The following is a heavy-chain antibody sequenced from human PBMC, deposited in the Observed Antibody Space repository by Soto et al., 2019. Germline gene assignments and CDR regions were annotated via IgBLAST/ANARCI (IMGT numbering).Heavy chain of an antibody. J-gene: IGHJ4*02. CDR1: GFTFSSYS. V-gene: IGHV3-21*01. Sequence: GGSLRLSCAASGFTFSSYSMNWVRQAPGKGLEWVSSISSSSSYIYYADSVKGRFTISRDNAKNSLYLQMNSLRAEDTAVYYCSRGVFDYISSWYEYYFDYWCQGTLVTISS. CDR3: SRGVFDYISSWYEYYFDY. D-gene: IGHD6-13*01. CDR2: ISSSSSYI.